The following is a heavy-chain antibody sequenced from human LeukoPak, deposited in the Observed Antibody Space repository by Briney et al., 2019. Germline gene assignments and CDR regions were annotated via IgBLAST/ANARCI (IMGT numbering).Heavy chain of an antibody. D-gene: IGHD3-22*01. V-gene: IGHV3-43*01. CDR3: AKDIGDSSGYSSSFDY. J-gene: IGHJ4*02. Sequence: SWYCVTTYYAHSLKCPFTISTDNSKNSLYLQINSLRTEDTALYYCAKDIGDSSGYSSSFDYWGQGTLVTVSS. CDR2: SWYCVTT.